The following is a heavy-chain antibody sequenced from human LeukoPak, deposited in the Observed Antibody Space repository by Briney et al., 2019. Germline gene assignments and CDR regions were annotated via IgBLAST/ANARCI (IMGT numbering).Heavy chain of an antibody. J-gene: IGHJ6*02. V-gene: IGHV4-59*01. CDR2: IYYSGST. Sequence: SETLSLTCTVSGGSISSYYWSWIQQPPGKGLEWIGYIYYSGSTNYNPSLKSRVTISVDTSKNQFSLKLSSVTAADTAVYYCAREGRGYSGYDYYYYGMDVWGQGTTVTVSS. D-gene: IGHD5-12*01. CDR3: AREGRGYSGYDYYYYGMDV. CDR1: GGSISSYY.